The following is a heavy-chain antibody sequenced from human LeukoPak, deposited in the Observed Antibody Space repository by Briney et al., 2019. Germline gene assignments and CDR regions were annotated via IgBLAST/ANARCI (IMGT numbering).Heavy chain of an antibody. CDR1: GFTFSSYA. CDR3: TTALLVLDAFDI. V-gene: IGHV3-23*01. D-gene: IGHD2/OR15-2a*01. CDR2: ISGSGGST. Sequence: GGSLRLSCAASGFTFSSYAMSWVRQAPGKGLEWVSAISGSGGSTYYADSVKGRFTISRDNSKNTLYLQMNSLKTEDTAVYYCTTALLVLDAFDIWGQGTMVTVSS. J-gene: IGHJ3*02.